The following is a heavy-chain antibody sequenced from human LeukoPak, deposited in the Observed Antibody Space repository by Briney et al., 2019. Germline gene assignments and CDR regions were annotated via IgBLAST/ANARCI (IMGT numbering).Heavy chain of an antibody. Sequence: SETLSLTCTVSGGSISSYYWSWIRQPPGKGLEWIGYIYYSGSTNYNPSLKSRVTISVDTSMNQFSLKLSSVTAADTAVYYCARAGTSSLWYFDLWGRGTLVTVSS. J-gene: IGHJ2*01. D-gene: IGHD6-6*01. V-gene: IGHV4-59*01. CDR3: ARAGTSSLWYFDL. CDR2: IYYSGST. CDR1: GGSISSYY.